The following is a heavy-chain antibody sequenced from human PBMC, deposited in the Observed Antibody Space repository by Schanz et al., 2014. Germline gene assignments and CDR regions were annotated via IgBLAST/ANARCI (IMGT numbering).Heavy chain of an antibody. CDR3: ARDLRNSRPSYYDH. CDR1: GITFSDYA. D-gene: IGHD6-13*01. CDR2: IKGDSSEK. J-gene: IGHJ4*02. V-gene: IGHV3-7*03. Sequence: EVQLLESGGALEQPGGSLRLSCAASGITFSDYAMSWVRQAPGKGLEWVANIKGDSSEKNYVDSVKGRFTLSRDNAKKILDLQMNSLRDEDTAVYYCARDLRNSRPSYYDHWGQGTLVTVSA.